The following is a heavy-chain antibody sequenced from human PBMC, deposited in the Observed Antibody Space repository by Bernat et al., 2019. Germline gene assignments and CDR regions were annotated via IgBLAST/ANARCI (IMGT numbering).Heavy chain of an antibody. V-gene: IGHV3-21*01. CDR1: GFSFSTYS. CDR3: AARHCSNGVCQFDD. J-gene: IGHJ4*02. D-gene: IGHD2-8*01. Sequence: QLVESGGGLVKPGESLRLSCAASGFSFSTYSMNWVRQAPGKGLEWGSSISNAGGTISYAASVGGRFTISRDNAENSLFLQMNSLRAEDTAVYYCAARHCSNGVCQFDDWGQGTLVTVSS. CDR2: ISNAGGTI.